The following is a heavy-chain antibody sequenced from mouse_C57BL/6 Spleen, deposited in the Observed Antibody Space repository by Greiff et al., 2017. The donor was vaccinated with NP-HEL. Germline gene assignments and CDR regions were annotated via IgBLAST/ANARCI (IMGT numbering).Heavy chain of an antibody. CDR2: IDPSDSYT. Sequence: QVQLQQPGAELVRPGTSVKLSCKASGYTFTSYWMHWVKQRPGQGLEWIGVIDPSDSYTNYNQKFKGKATLTVDTSSSTAYMQLSSLTSEDSAVYYCARRDSGYFDDWGQGTTLTVSS. J-gene: IGHJ2*01. CDR3: ARRDSGYFDD. V-gene: IGHV1-59*01. D-gene: IGHD3-2*02. CDR1: GYTFTSYW.